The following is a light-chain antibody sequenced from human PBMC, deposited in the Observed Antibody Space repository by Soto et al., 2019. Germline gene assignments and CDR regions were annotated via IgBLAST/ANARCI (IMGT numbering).Light chain of an antibody. J-gene: IGKJ4*01. V-gene: IGKV3-20*01. CDR1: QSVSSNY. Sequence: EIVLTQSPGTLSLSPGERATLSCRASQSVSSNYLAWYQQKPGQAPRLLVYGASIRATGIPDRFSGSGSGTDLTLTISSLQSEDFAVYYCQQYKNWPPLTFGGGTKVEI. CDR2: GAS. CDR3: QQYKNWPPLT.